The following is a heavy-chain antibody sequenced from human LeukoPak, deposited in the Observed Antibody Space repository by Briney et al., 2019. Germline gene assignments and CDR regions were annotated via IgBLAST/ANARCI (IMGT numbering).Heavy chain of an antibody. D-gene: IGHD3-10*01. CDR2: ITPYSGDT. Sequence: ASVKVSCKASGYTFHYFVIGWVRQAPAQGLEGVGWITPYSGDTNYAQQLQGRVTMTTDTSTTTAYMELTSLRYDDTAIYYCARTMVPRDAFDIWGQGTMVTVSS. V-gene: IGHV1-18*01. CDR1: GYTFHYFV. CDR3: ARTMVPRDAFDI. J-gene: IGHJ3*02.